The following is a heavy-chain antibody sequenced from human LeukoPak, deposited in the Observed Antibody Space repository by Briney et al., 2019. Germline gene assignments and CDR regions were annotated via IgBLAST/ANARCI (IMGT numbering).Heavy chain of an antibody. Sequence: SETLSLTCAVYGESFSGYYWSWIRQPPGKGLEWIGEINHSGSTNYNPSLKSRVTISVDTSKNQFSLRLSSVTAADTAVYYCARGGGPDGAASYWGQGTLVTVSS. CDR2: INHSGST. V-gene: IGHV4-34*01. CDR3: ARGGGPDGAASY. CDR1: GESFSGYY. D-gene: IGHD3-10*01. J-gene: IGHJ4*02.